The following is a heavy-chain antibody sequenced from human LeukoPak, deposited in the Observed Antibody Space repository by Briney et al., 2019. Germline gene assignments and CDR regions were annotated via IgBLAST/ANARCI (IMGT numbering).Heavy chain of an antibody. CDR3: ARAAVGRPNYYYYMDV. J-gene: IGHJ6*03. V-gene: IGHV1-69*05. D-gene: IGHD1-26*01. Sequence: SVKVSCKASGGTFSSYAISWVRQAPGQGLEWMGGIIPIFGTANYAQKFQGRVMITTDESTSTAYMELSSLRSEDTAVYYCARAAVGRPNYYYYMDVWGKGTTVTVSS. CDR2: IIPIFGTA. CDR1: GGTFSSYA.